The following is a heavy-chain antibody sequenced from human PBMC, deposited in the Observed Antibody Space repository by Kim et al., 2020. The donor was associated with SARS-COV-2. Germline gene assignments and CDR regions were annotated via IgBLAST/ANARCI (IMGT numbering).Heavy chain of an antibody. CDR2: ICYSGSA. CDR3: ARHFDYPKAFDI. CDR1: GGSITSTTYC. Sequence: SETLSLTCSASGGSITSTTYCWGWIRQPPGKGLEWIGRICYSGSATYNPSLKSPVSISVDTSNNQFSLKLSSVTAADTAVYYCARHFDYPKAFDIWGQGTMVTVSS. D-gene: IGHD4-17*01. J-gene: IGHJ3*02. V-gene: IGHV4-39*01.